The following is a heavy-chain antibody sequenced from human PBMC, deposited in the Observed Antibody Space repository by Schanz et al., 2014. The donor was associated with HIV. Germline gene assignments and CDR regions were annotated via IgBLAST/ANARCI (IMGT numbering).Heavy chain of an antibody. CDR2: IKTSGGTT. J-gene: IGHJ6*02. CDR3: ARTHYSVVSSRAMDV. Sequence: QMKLVQSGAEVKQPGASVKISCKASGYGYIFTTYYIHWVRQAPGQGLEWMGMIKTSGGTTTYAQKFQGRVTLTRDTTATTVYMELSSLKSEDTAVYYCARTHYSVVSSRAMDVWGQGTTVTVSS. V-gene: IGHV1-46*01. D-gene: IGHD2-15*01. CDR1: GYGYIFTTYY.